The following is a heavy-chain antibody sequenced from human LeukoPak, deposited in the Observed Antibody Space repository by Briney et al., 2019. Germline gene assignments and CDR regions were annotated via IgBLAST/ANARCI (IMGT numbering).Heavy chain of an antibody. CDR3: AREVDPTFDY. CDR2: ITSSSTYT. V-gene: IGHV3-21*01. CDR1: GFTFSSYS. Sequence: KPGGSLRLSCAASGFTFSSYSMNWVRQAPGKGLEWVSSITSSSTYTYYADSVKGRFTISRDNAKNSLYLQMNSLRAEDTAVYYCAREVDPTFDYWGQGTLVTVSS. J-gene: IGHJ4*02.